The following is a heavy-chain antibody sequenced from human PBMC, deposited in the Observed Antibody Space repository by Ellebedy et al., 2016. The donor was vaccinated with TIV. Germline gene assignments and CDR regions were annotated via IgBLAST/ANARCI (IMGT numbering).Heavy chain of an antibody. CDR3: ARGRGFGEVHASYYMDV. J-gene: IGHJ6*03. D-gene: IGHD3-10*01. V-gene: IGHV1-8*01. Sequence: AASVKVSCKASGYTLISYDINWVRQATGQGLEWMGWMNPKSGNTGYAQKFQGRVTMTRVTSINPVYMELSSLRSDDTAVYYCARGRGFGEVHASYYMDVWGKGTAVTVSS. CDR1: GYTLISYD. CDR2: MNPKSGNT.